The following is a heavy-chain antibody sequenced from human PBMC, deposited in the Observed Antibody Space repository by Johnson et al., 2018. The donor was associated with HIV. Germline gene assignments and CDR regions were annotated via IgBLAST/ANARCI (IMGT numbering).Heavy chain of an antibody. V-gene: IGHV3-74*02. D-gene: IGHD3-22*01. CDR3: ARVTYYYDSNGPRAFDI. CDR1: GFTFSSYA. J-gene: IGHJ3*02. CDR2: INSDGSTT. Sequence: AQLVESGGGLVQPGGSLRLSCAASGFTFSSYAMSWVRQAPGKGLVWVSRINSDGSTTNYADSVKGRFTIARDNARNTLYLQMNGLRAEDTAVYYCARVTYYYDSNGPRAFDIWGQVTMVTVSS.